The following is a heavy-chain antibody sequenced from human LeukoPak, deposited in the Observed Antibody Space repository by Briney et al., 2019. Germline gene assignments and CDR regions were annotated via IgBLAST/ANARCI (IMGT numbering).Heavy chain of an antibody. CDR3: ARGSNSGYSSSWYCDY. V-gene: IGHV3-21*01. CDR1: GFTFSSYS. CDR2: ISSGSSYI. D-gene: IGHD6-13*01. Sequence: GSLRLSCTASGFTFSSYSMNWVRQTPGKGLEWVSSISSGSSYIYYADSVKGRFTISRDNANNSLYLQMNNLRAEDTAVYFCARGSNSGYSSSWYCDYWGQGALVTVSS. J-gene: IGHJ4*02.